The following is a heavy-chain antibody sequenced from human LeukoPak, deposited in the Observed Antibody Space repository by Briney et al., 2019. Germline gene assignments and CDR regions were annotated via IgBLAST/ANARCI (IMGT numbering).Heavy chain of an antibody. CDR1: GFTFSSYE. J-gene: IGHJ4*02. CDR2: ISSGGSII. CDR3: ARGSSPYYDILTRYSNFDY. D-gene: IGHD3-9*01. Sequence: GGSLRLSCAASGFTFSSYEMNWVRQAPGKGLEWVSHISSGGSIIYYADSVKGRFTISRDNTKNSLYLQMNSLRAEDTAVYYCARGSSPYYDILTRYSNFDYWGQGTLVTVSS. V-gene: IGHV3-48*03.